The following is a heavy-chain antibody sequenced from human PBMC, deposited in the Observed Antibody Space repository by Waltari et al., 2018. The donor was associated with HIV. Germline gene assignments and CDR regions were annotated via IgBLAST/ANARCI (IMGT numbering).Heavy chain of an antibody. Sequence: QVQLQESGPGLVKPSETLSLTCTVSGGSISSYYWSWIRQPPGKGLEWIGYIYYSGSTNYNPSLYSRVTISVDTSKNQFSLKLTSVTAADTAVYYCARSYYDSSGYHLFDYWGQGTLVTVSS. CDR2: IYYSGST. J-gene: IGHJ4*02. D-gene: IGHD3-22*01. CDR3: ARSYYDSSGYHLFDY. V-gene: IGHV4-59*01. CDR1: GGSISSYY.